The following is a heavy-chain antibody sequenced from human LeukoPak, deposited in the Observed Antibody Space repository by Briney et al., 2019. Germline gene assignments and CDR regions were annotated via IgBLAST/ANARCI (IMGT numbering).Heavy chain of an antibody. D-gene: IGHD3-9*01. CDR3: ARNWGDHFDWLHDY. V-gene: IGHV3-33*01. CDR1: GFTFSSYG. Sequence: GGSLRLSCAASGFTFSSYGMHWVRHAPGRGLEGVAIIWYDGSNRYYADSVKGRFTISRDNSKNTLYLQMNSLRAEDTAVYYCARNWGDHFDWLHDYWGQGTLVTVSS. J-gene: IGHJ4*02. CDR2: IWYDGSNR.